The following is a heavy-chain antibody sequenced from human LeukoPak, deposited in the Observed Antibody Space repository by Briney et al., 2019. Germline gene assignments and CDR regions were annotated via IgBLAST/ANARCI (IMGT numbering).Heavy chain of an antibody. D-gene: IGHD2-15*01. CDR2: ISGSGGST. CDR1: GFTFSSYA. CDR3: AKEVHCSGGSCTAFDI. Sequence: GGSLRLSCAASGFTFSSYAMSWVRQAPGKGLEWVSAISGSGGSTYYADSVKGRFTISRDNSKNTLYLQMNSLRAEDTAVYYCAKEVHCSGGSCTAFDIWGLGTMVTVSS. J-gene: IGHJ3*02. V-gene: IGHV3-23*01.